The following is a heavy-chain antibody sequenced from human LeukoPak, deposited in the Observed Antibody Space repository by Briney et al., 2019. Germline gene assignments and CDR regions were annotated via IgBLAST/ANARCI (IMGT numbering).Heavy chain of an antibody. J-gene: IGHJ4*02. CDR3: ARDIGGQHYLDY. CDR2: IIPIFGTA. Sequence: RASVKVSCKASGGTFSSYAISWVRQAPGQGLEWMGGIIPIFGTANYAQKFQGRVTITTDESTSTAYMELSSLRSEDTAVYYCARDIGGQHYLDYWGQGTLVTVSS. D-gene: IGHD3-3*01. CDR1: GGTFSSYA. V-gene: IGHV1-69*05.